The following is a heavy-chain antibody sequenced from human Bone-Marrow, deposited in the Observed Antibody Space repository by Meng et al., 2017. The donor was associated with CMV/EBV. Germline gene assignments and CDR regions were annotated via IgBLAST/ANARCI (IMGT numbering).Heavy chain of an antibody. J-gene: IGHJ6*02. D-gene: IGHD6-13*01. CDR2: IRYDGSNK. Sequence: GESLKISCAASGFTFSSYGMHWVRQAPGKGLEWVAFIRYDGSNKYYADSVKGRFTISRDNSKNTLYLQMNSLRAEDTAVYYCAKDSSSWYDPYYYYVMDVWGQGTTVTVSS. CDR3: AKDSSSWYDPYYYYVMDV. V-gene: IGHV3-30*02. CDR1: GFTFSSYG.